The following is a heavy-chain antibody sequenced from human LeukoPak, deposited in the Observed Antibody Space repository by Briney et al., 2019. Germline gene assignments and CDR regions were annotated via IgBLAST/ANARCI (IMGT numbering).Heavy chain of an antibody. V-gene: IGHV4-39*07. D-gene: IGHD2-15*01. CDR1: SGSISRNDYY. Sequence: SETLSLTCTVSSGSISRNDYYWGWIRQPPGKGLEWIGSIYYRGNTYYNPSLKSRVTISVDTSKNQFSLKLSSVTAADTAVYYCARDEGSVVIGATDYWGQGTLVTVSS. J-gene: IGHJ4*02. CDR2: IYYRGNT. CDR3: ARDEGSVVIGATDY.